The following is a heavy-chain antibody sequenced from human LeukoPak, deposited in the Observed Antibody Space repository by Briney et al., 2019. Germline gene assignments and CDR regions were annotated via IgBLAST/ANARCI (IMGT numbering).Heavy chain of an antibody. V-gene: IGHV4-34*01. CDR2: INHSGST. CDR1: GGSFSGYY. D-gene: IGHD3-9*01. Sequence: SETLSLTCAVYGGSFSGYYWSWIRQPPGKRLEWIGEINHSGSTNYNPSLKSRVTISVDTSKNQFSLKLSSVTAADTAVYYCASVLRYFDWVPRVWGQGTLVTVSS. CDR3: ASVLRYFDWVPRV. J-gene: IGHJ4*02.